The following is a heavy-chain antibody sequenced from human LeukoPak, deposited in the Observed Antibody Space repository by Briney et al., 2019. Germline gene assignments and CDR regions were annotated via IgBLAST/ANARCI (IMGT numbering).Heavy chain of an antibody. CDR2: IHYSGIT. CDR1: GCSISTNDYF. Sequence: PSETLSLTCAVSGCSISTNDYFWSWIRQSPEKGLEWLGYIHYSGITKSNPSLESRLTLSVDTSKNQLSLRLTSVTAADTAVYYCARAPLTTATSDYFDLWGLGTLVTVSS. J-gene: IGHJ4*02. V-gene: IGHV4-30-4*01. D-gene: IGHD4-17*01. CDR3: ARAPLTTATSDYFDL.